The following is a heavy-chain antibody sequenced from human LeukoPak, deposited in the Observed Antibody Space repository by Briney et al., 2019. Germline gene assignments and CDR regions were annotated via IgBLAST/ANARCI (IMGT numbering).Heavy chain of an antibody. CDR2: ISSIGST. D-gene: IGHD3-22*01. Sequence: PSETLSLTCSVSDDSFSTHYWTWIRHPPGKGLEWIGYISSIGSTNYNPSLKSRVTITVDTSKKQFSLKMTSVTAADTAVYYCARHDHDSSGPNWFDPWGQGTLVTVSS. CDR1: DDSFSTHY. CDR3: ARHDHDSSGPNWFDP. V-gene: IGHV4-59*11. J-gene: IGHJ5*02.